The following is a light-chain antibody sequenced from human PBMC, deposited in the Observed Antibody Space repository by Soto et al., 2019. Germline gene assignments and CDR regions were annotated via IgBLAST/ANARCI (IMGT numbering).Light chain of an antibody. V-gene: IGLV2-11*01. J-gene: IGLJ1*01. CDR3: CSYAGSYTHYV. Sequence: QSVLTQPRSVSGSPGQSITISCTGTNSDVGGYNYVSWYRQHPGKAPKLMIYDVSKRPSGVPDRFSGSKSGNTASLTISGLQAEDEADYYCCSYAGSYTHYVFGTGTKVTVL. CDR2: DVS. CDR1: NSDVGGYNY.